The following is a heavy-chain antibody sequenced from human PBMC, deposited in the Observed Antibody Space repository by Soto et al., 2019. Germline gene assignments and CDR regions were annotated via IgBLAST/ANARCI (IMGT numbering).Heavy chain of an antibody. CDR1: GGSISSYY. CDR2: IYYSGST. J-gene: IGHJ3*02. CDR3: ARDTGGGDGSGRYQIPPDAFDI. V-gene: IGHV4-59*01. Sequence: SETLSLTCTVSGGSISSYYWSWIRQPPGKGLEWIGYIYYSGSTNYNPSLKSRVTISVDTSKNQFSLKLSSVTAADTAVYYCARDTGGGDGSGRYQIPPDAFDIWGQGTMVTVSS. D-gene: IGHD3-10*01.